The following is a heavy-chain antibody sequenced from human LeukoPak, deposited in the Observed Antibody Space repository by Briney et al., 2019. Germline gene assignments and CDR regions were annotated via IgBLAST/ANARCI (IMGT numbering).Heavy chain of an antibody. CDR2: IYYSGST. CDR1: GGSISSYY. V-gene: IGHV4-59*08. Sequence: PSETLSLTCTVSGGSISSYYWTWIRQPPGKGLEWIGYIYYSGSTNYNPSLKSRVTISVDTSKNQFSLKLSSVTAADTAVYYCARGAGAGYNLQPFDYWGQGTLVIVSS. CDR3: ARGAGAGYNLQPFDY. J-gene: IGHJ4*02. D-gene: IGHD5-24*01.